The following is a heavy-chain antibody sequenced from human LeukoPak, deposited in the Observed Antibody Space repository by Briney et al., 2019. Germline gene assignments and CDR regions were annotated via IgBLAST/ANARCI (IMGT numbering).Heavy chain of an antibody. Sequence: GGSLRLSCAASGFTFSNAWMSWVRQAPGKGLEWVGRIKSKTDGGTTDYAAPVKGRFTISRDDSKNTLYLQMNSLRAEDTAVYYCARGTYYYDSSGYLSFDYWGQGTLVTVSS. CDR1: GFTFSNAW. D-gene: IGHD3-22*01. CDR3: ARGTYYYDSSGYLSFDY. J-gene: IGHJ4*02. CDR2: IKSKTDGGTT. V-gene: IGHV3-15*01.